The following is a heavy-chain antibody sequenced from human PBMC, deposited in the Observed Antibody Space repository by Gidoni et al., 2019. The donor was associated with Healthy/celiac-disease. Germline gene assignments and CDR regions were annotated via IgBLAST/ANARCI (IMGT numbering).Heavy chain of an antibody. J-gene: IGHJ1*01. CDR3: ASVWYYDSSGYYH. V-gene: IGHV4-4*02. D-gene: IGHD3-22*01. CDR2: IYHSGST. Sequence: SLTCAVSGGSISSSNWWSWVRQPPGKGLEWIGEIYHSGSTNYNPSLKSRVTISVDKSKNQFSLKLSSVTAADTAVYYCASVWYYDSSGYYHWGQGTLVTVSS. CDR1: GGSISSSNW.